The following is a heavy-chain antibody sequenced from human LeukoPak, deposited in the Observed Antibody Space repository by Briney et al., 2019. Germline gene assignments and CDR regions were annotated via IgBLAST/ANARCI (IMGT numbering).Heavy chain of an antibody. V-gene: IGHV3-23*01. J-gene: IGHJ4*02. CDR3: AKDTNYDYIWGSYRDY. CDR2: ISGSGGNT. Sequence: GGSLRLSCAASGFTFSSYGMSWVRQAPGKGLEWVSGISGSGGNTYYADSVKGRFTISRDNSKNTLYLQMNSLGAEDTAVYYCAKDTNYDYIWGSYRDYWGQGTLVTVSS. D-gene: IGHD3-16*02. CDR1: GFTFSSYG.